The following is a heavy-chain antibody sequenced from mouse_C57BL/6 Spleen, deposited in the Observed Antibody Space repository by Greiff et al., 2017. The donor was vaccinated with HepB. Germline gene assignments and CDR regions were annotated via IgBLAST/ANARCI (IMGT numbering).Heavy chain of an antibody. J-gene: IGHJ1*03. CDR3: ARSGAYGNYWYFDV. V-gene: IGHV1-82*01. D-gene: IGHD2-1*01. CDR1: GYAFSSSW. Sequence: VQLQQSGPELVKPGASVKISCKASGYAFSSSWMNWVKQRPGKGLEWIGRIYPGDGDTNYNGKFKGKATLTAYKSSSTAYMQLSSLTSEDSAVYVCARSGAYGNYWYFDVWGTGTTVTVSS. CDR2: IYPGDGDT.